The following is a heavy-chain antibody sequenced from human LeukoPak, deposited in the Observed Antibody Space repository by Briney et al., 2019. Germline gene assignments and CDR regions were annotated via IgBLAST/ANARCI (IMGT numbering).Heavy chain of an antibody. V-gene: IGHV3-53*01. D-gene: IGHD1-26*01. CDR2: IYSGGST. CDR3: ARMPLVGATYRYYHYGMDV. J-gene: IGHJ6*02. Sequence: PGGSLRLSCAASGFTVSSNYMSWVRQAPGKGLEWVSVIYSGGSTYYADSVKGRFTISRDNSKNTLYLQMNSLRAEDTAVYYCARMPLVGATYRYYHYGMDVWGQGTTVTVSS. CDR1: GFTVSSNY.